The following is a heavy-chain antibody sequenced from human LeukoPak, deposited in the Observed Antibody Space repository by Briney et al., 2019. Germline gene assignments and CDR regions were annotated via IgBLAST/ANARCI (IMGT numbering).Heavy chain of an antibody. J-gene: IGHJ4*02. D-gene: IGHD6-13*01. V-gene: IGHV3-23*01. CDR2: ISPSGDIT. CDR3: ARESHSSSWFHRFDY. Sequence: GGSLRLSCAASGFTFSKHGMNWVRQAPGKGLEWVSGISPSGDITYYADSVKGRFTISRDNAKNSLYLQMNSLRAEDTAVYYCARESHSSSWFHRFDYWGQGTLVTVSS. CDR1: GFTFSKHG.